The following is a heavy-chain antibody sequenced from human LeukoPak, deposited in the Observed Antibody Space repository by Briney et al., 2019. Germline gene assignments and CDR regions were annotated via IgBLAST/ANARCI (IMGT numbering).Heavy chain of an antibody. J-gene: IGHJ4*02. Sequence: SETLSLTCPVSGGSIRNSVCYWAWLRPPPGKRLVGIMSMYYSGSSYYNPSLKSRVYMSGDTSKKQFSLKWASVTAADTAMYECARWRGDAGTGGADNWGQGTLVTVSA. CDR2: MYYSGSS. CDR1: GGSIRNSVCY. CDR3: ARWRGDAGTGGADN. V-gene: IGHV4-39*07. D-gene: IGHD5-24*01.